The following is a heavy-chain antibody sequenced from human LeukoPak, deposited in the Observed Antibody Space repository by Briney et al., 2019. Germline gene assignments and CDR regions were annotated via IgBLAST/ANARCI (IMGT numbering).Heavy chain of an antibody. CDR1: GGSISSSSYY. CDR2: INHSGST. D-gene: IGHD6-13*01. V-gene: IGHV4-39*01. CDR3: ARHRRQQLQKYYYYYMDV. J-gene: IGHJ6*03. Sequence: SETLSLTCTVSGGSISSSSYYWGWIRQPPGKGLEWIGEINHSGSTNHNPSLKSRVTISVDTSKNQFSLKLSSVTAADTAVYYCARHRRQQLQKYYYYYMDVWGKGTTVTVSS.